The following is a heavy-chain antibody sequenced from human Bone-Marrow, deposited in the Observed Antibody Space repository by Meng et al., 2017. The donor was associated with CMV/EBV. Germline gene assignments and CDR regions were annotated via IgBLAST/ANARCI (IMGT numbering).Heavy chain of an antibody. CDR2: IIPIFGTA. CDR1: GGTFSSYA. V-gene: IGHV1-69*05. CDR3: ARGSRYGGKLYYLDY. Sequence: SVKVSCKASGGTFSSYAISWVRQAPGQGLEWMGGIIPIFGTANYAQKFQGRVTITTDESTSTAYMELCSLRSGDTAVYYCARGSRYGGKLYYLDYWGQGARVTVSS. J-gene: IGHJ4*02. D-gene: IGHD1-26*01.